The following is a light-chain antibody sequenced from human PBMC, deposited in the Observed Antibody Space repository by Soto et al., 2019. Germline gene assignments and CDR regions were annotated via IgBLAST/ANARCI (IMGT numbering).Light chain of an antibody. Sequence: QSVLTQPPSVSGAPGQRVTISCTGSSSNIGAGYHVHWYQQLPGTAPKLLIYGNSNRPSGVPVRFSGSKSGTSASLAITGLQAEDEADYYCQSYDSSLSGSVVFGGGTKLTVL. CDR2: GNS. J-gene: IGLJ3*02. CDR3: QSYDSSLSGSVV. V-gene: IGLV1-40*01. CDR1: SSNIGAGYH.